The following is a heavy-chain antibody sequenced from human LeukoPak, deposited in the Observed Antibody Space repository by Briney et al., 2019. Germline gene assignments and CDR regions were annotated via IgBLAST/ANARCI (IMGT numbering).Heavy chain of an antibody. Sequence: SETLSLTCTVSGYSISSGYYWSWIRQPPGKGLEWIGEINHSGSTNYNPSLKSRVTISVDTSKNQFSLKVNSVTAADTAVYYCARLMTSVPAAMNYCYYMDVWGKGTTVTVSS. CDR2: INHSGST. J-gene: IGHJ6*03. V-gene: IGHV4-38-2*02. D-gene: IGHD2-2*01. CDR1: GYSISSGYY. CDR3: ARLMTSVPAAMNYCYYMDV.